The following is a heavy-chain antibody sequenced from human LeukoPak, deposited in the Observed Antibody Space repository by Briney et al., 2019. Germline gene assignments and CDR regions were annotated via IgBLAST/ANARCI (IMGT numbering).Heavy chain of an antibody. Sequence: RASVKVSCKASRYTFTGYYMHWVRQAPGQGLEWMGWIYPNSGGTNYAQKFQGRVTMTRDTSISTAYMELRSLRSDDTAVYYCARDLWFGINWFDPWGQGTLVTVSS. J-gene: IGHJ5*02. CDR3: ARDLWFGINWFDP. D-gene: IGHD3-10*01. CDR2: IYPNSGGT. CDR1: RYTFTGYY. V-gene: IGHV1-2*02.